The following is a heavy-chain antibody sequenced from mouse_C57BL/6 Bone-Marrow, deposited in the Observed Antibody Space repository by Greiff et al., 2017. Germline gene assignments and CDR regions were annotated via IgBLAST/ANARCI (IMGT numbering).Heavy chain of an antibody. V-gene: IGHV1-75*01. CDR2: IFPGCGST. CDR3: AREDYYGGYYFDD. CDR1: GYTFTDYY. Sequence: VQLQQSGPELVKPGASVKISCKASGYTFTDYYINWVKQRPGQGLEWIGWIFPGCGSTSYNEKFKGKASLTLDKSSSTAYMLRSSRTSEDSAVYFCAREDYYGGYYFDDWGQGTTLTVSS. D-gene: IGHD1-1*02. J-gene: IGHJ2*01.